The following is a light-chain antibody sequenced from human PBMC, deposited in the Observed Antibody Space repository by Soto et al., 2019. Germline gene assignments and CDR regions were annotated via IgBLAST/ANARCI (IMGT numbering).Light chain of an antibody. CDR3: QQYENLPT. Sequence: QLTQSPSSLSASIGDRVTISCQASHDISNYLNWYQQRPGKAPKLLIYDASTLEAGVPSRFRGSGSGTDFTFTISRLQPEDIATYYCQQYENLPTFGQGTRLEIK. V-gene: IGKV1-33*01. CDR1: HDISNY. CDR2: DAS. J-gene: IGKJ5*01.